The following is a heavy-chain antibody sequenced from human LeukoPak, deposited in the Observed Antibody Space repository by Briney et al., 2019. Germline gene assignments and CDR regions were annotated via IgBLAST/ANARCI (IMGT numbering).Heavy chain of an antibody. CDR3: ARGGIYIPPYYYYYMDV. V-gene: IGHV3-7*01. J-gene: IGHJ6*03. D-gene: IGHD3-16*01. Sequence: GGSPRLSCAASGFTFSRYWMSWVRQAPGKGLEWVANIKEDGSEKYSVDSVKGRFTIYRDNAENSLYLQMNSVRAEDTAVYYCARGGIYIPPYYYYYMDVWGRGTTVTVSS. CDR1: GFTFSRYW. CDR2: IKEDGSEK.